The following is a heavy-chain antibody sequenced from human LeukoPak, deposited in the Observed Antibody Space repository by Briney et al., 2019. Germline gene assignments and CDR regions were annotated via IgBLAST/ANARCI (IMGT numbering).Heavy chain of an antibody. D-gene: IGHD3-10*01. CDR1: GYTFTGYY. V-gene: IGHV1-2*02. Sequence: ASVKVSCKASGYTFTGYYMHWVRQAPGQGLEWMGWINPNSGGTNYAQRFQGRVTMTRDTSISTAYMELSRLRSDDTAVYYCARALPSYGSGSYYLDYWGQGTLVTVSS. CDR2: INPNSGGT. CDR3: ARALPSYGSGSYYLDY. J-gene: IGHJ4*02.